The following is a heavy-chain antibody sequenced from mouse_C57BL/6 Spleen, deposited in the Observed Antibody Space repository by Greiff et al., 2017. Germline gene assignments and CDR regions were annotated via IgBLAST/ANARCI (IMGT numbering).Heavy chain of an antibody. CDR2: IDPDNGDT. D-gene: IGHD1-1*01. V-gene: IGHV14-4*01. CDR1: GFNIKDDY. J-gene: IGHJ2*01. Sequence: EVQLQQSGAELVRPGASVKLSCTASGFNIKDDYMHWVKQRPEQGLEWIGLIDPDNGDTDYASKFQGKATITADKSSNTAYLQLSSLTSEDTAVYYCTAITTALDYWGQGTTLTVSS. CDR3: TAITTALDY.